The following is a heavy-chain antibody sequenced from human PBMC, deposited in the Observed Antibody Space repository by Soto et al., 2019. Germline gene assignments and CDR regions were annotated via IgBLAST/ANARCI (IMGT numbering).Heavy chain of an antibody. CDR3: AKGGRSSSGLDFDY. CDR2: IGGSGGDT. D-gene: IGHD6-6*01. CDR1: GFTFSSYA. Sequence: EVQLLESGGGLVQPGGSLRLSCAASGFTFSSYAMNWVRQAPGKGLEWVSTIGGSGGDTYYADSVKGRFSISRDNSKYTLSLQMDSLRAEDTAVYYCAKGGRSSSGLDFDYWGQGTLVTVSS. V-gene: IGHV3-23*01. J-gene: IGHJ4*02.